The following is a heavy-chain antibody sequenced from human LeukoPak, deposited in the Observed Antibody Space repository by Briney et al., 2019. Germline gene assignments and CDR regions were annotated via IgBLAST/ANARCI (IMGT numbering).Heavy chain of an antibody. CDR1: GGSISNYY. Sequence: SETLSLTCTVSGGSISNYYWSWIRQPPGKGLEWIGYIYYSGSTNYNPSLKSRVTISVDTSKNQFSLKLSSVTAADTAVYYCARLQKYSGFVYFDYWGQGTLVTVSS. CDR2: IYYSGST. V-gene: IGHV4-59*01. CDR3: ARLQKYSGFVYFDY. D-gene: IGHD5-12*01. J-gene: IGHJ4*01.